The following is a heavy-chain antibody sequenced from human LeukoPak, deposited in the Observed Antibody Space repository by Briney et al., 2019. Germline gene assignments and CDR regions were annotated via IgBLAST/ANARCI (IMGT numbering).Heavy chain of an antibody. J-gene: IGHJ4*02. D-gene: IGHD2-8*02. Sequence: GASVKVSCKASGYTFIGHYIHWVRQAPGQGLEWMGWINPNSGGTSCAQKFQGRVTMTRDTSITTAYMELSRLRSDDTAFYYCAREPYPPPWYYFDYWGQGTLVTVSS. CDR2: INPNSGGT. CDR3: AREPYPPPWYYFDY. V-gene: IGHV1-2*02. CDR1: GYTFIGHY.